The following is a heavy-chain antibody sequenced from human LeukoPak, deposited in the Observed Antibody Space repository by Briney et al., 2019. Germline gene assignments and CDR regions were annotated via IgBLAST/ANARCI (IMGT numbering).Heavy chain of an antibody. Sequence: GESLKISCAASGFTFSSYWMSWVRQAPGKGLEWVANIKQDGSEKYYVDSVKGRFTISRDNAKNSLYLQMNSLRAEDTAVYYCARVKDYYALRDWGQGTLVTVSS. CDR2: IKQDGSEK. D-gene: IGHD3-22*01. V-gene: IGHV3-7*01. CDR1: GFTFSSYW. J-gene: IGHJ4*02. CDR3: ARVKDYYALRD.